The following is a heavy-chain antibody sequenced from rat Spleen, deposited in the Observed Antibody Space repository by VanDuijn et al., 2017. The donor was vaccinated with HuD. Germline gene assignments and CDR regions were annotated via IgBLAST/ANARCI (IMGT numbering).Heavy chain of an antibody. Sequence: EVQLVESGGGLVQPGRSLKLSCAISGFTFSDYNMAWVRQAPKKGLEWVAYITPGGASTHYRDSVKGRFTVSRDNTKSTLYLQMDSLRSEDTATYYCTTGDGSHYYDWFTYWGQGTLVTVSS. V-gene: IGHV5-27*01. J-gene: IGHJ3*01. D-gene: IGHD1-12*02. CDR3: TTGDGSHYYDWFTY. CDR1: GFTFSDYN. CDR2: ITPGGAST.